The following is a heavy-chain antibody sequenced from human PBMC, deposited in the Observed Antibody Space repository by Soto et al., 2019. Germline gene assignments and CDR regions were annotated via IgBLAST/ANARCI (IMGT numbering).Heavy chain of an antibody. V-gene: IGHV3-53*02. CDR3: ARGRLRYFDRSYYYYYGMDV. CDR1: GFTVSSNY. J-gene: IGHJ6*02. Sequence: EVQLVETGGGLIQPGGSLRLSCAASGFTVSSNYMSWVRQAPGKGLEWVSVIYSGGSTYYADSVKGRFTISRDNSKNTLYLQMNSLRAEDTAVYYCARGRLRYFDRSYYYYYGMDVWGQGTTVTVSS. D-gene: IGHD3-9*01. CDR2: IYSGGST.